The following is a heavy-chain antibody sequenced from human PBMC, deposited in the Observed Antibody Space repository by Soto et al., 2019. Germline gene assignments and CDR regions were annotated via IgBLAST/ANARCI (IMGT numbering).Heavy chain of an antibody. V-gene: IGHV4-59*01. J-gene: IGHJ4*02. CDR2: IYYNGNT. CDR1: GVSISNNY. CDR3: TRANWYSED. D-gene: IGHD7-27*01. Sequence: QVQLQESGPGLVKPSETLSLTCTVSGVSISNNYWSWIRQPPGKGLEWIGYIYYNGNTNYNPSLKSRVTMAVDTSRNQISLKLTTVTAADTAVYYCTRANWYSEDWGQGTLVTVSS.